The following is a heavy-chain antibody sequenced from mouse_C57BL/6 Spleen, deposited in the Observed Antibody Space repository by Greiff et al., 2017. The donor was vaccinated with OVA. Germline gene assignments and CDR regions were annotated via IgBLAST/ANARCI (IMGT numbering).Heavy chain of an antibody. CDR2: IWWDDDK. CDR1: GFSLSTFGMG. D-gene: IGHD1-1*01. J-gene: IGHJ1*03. Sequence: QVTLKVSGPGILQPSQTLSLTCSFSGFSLSTFGMGVGWIRQPSGKGLEWLAHIWWDDDKHYNPALKSRLTISKDTSKNQVFLKIANVDTADTATYYCARNYYGSSTGYFDVWGTGTTVTVSS. CDR3: ARNYYGSSTGYFDV. V-gene: IGHV8-8*01.